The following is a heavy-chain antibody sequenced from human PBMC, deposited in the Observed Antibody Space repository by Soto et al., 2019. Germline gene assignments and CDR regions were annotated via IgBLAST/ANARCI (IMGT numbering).Heavy chain of an antibody. CDR2: INRVGRST. CDR1: GFTFSSHW. V-gene: IGHV3-74*03. J-gene: IGHJ4*02. CDR3: AKAGYTGDWEERPFDY. Sequence: EVQLLESGGGLVQPGGSLRLSCAASGFTFSSHWMHWVRQVPGKGLVWVSRINRVGRSTTYVDSVKGRFTTSRDNAKNTLYLEMNSLSVEDTAVYYCAKAGYTGDWEERPFDYWGQGTLVSVSS. D-gene: IGHD6-19*01.